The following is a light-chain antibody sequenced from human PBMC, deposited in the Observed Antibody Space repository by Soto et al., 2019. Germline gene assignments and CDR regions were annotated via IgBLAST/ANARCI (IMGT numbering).Light chain of an antibody. J-gene: IGLJ1*01. CDR1: SSDVGGYNY. CDR3: SSYAGSNNYV. CDR2: EVN. Sequence: SLLTKPPSASRSPGESVTISCTGTSSDVGGYNYVSWYQQHPGKAPKLIIYEVNKRPSGVPDRFSGSKSGNTASLTVSGLQAEDEADYYCSSYAGSNNYVFGTGTKVTVL. V-gene: IGLV2-8*02.